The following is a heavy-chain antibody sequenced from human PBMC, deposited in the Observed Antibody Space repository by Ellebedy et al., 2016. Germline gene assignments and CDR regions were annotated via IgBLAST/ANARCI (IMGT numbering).Heavy chain of an antibody. V-gene: IGHV4-59*01. Sequence: GSLRLXCTVSGGSISSYYWSWIRQPPGKRLQWIGYISYSGSANYNPSLKSRVTISVDTSKNQFSLNLSSVTAADTAVYYCARRSGNYAPFDQWGQGTLVTVSS. J-gene: IGHJ4*01. D-gene: IGHD3-22*01. CDR1: GGSISSYY. CDR3: ARRSGNYAPFDQ. CDR2: ISYSGSA.